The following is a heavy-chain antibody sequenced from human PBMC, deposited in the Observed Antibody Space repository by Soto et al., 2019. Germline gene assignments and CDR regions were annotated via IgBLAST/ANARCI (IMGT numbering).Heavy chain of an antibody. J-gene: IGHJ3*02. CDR3: AREGQTHIWFGERAAFDI. CDR1: GYTFTSYG. V-gene: IGHV1-18*01. Sequence: QVQLVQSGAEVKKPGASVKVSCKASGYTFTSYGISWVRQAPGQGLEWMGWISAYNGNTNYAQKLQGRVTMTTDTSTSTAYMELRSLRSDDTAVYYCAREGQTHIWFGERAAFDIWGQGTMVTVSS. D-gene: IGHD3-10*01. CDR2: ISAYNGNT.